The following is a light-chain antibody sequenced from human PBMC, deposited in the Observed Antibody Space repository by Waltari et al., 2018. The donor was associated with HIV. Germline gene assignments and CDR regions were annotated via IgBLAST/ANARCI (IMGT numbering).Light chain of an antibody. V-gene: IGLV1-47*02. J-gene: IGLJ2*01. CDR3: AAWDDIRSGWI. Sequence: QSVLTQTPSASGTPGQRVTISCSGSTSDIGHNYVYWFQQFPGTTPKVLIYNNDQRPAGVSDRFSASKSGTSASLAISGLRTEDESDFYCAAWDDIRSGWIFGGGTKLTVL. CDR1: TSDIGHNY. CDR2: NND.